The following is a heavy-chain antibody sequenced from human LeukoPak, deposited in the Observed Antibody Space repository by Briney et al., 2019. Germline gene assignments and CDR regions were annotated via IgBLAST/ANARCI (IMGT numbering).Heavy chain of an antibody. CDR2: MNPNSGNT. CDR1: GYTFSSYD. D-gene: IGHD2-2*01. Sequence: ASVKVSCKASGYTFSSYDINWVRQATGQGLEWMGWMNPNSGNTGYAQKFQGRVTMTRNTSISTAYMELSSLRSEDTAVYYCARAPAPMDLPNDYYYYYMDVWGKGTTVTVSS. CDR3: ARAPAPMDLPNDYYYYYMDV. V-gene: IGHV1-8*01. J-gene: IGHJ6*03.